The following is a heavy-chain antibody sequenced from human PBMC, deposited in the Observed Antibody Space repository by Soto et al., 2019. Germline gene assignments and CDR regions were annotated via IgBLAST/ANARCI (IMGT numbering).Heavy chain of an antibody. CDR3: AKGGPAAMGF. Sequence: EVQLLESGGGLVQPGGSLRLSCAASGFTFSSYAMSWVRQAPGKGLEWVSAISGSGGSTYYADAVKGRFTISRDNATDSVSMQMTSVRAGDTAVYSCAKGGPAAMGFWGQGTTVTVS. V-gene: IGHV3-23*01. D-gene: IGHD3-16*01. CDR1: GFTFSSYA. J-gene: IGHJ6*02. CDR2: ISGSGGST.